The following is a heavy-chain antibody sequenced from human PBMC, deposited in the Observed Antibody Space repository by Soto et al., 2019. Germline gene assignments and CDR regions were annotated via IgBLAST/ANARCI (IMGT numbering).Heavy chain of an antibody. V-gene: IGHV4-59*01. CDR3: ARSPIEAAVKGDFDY. J-gene: IGHJ4*02. CDR2: IYYSGST. Sequence: SETLSLTCSVSGVSINSYYWSWIRQPPGKGLEWIGYIYYSGSTNYNPSLKSRITISVDTSKNQFSLRLSSVTAADTAVYYCARSPIEAAVKGDFDYWGQGTLVTVSS. CDR1: GVSINSYY. D-gene: IGHD6-13*01.